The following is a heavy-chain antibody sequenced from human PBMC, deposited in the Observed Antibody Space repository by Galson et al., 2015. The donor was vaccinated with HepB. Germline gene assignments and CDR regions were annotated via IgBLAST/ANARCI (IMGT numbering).Heavy chain of an antibody. J-gene: IGHJ6*02. V-gene: IGHV3-30-3*01. Sequence: SCAASGFTFSSYAMHWVRQAPGKGLEWVAVISYDGSNKCYADSVKGRFTISRDNSKNTLYLQMNSLRAEDTAVYYCARDRGSSSQGYGMDVWGQGTTVTVSS. CDR3: ARDRGSSSQGYGMDV. CDR2: ISYDGSNK. CDR1: GFTFSSYA. D-gene: IGHD6-13*01.